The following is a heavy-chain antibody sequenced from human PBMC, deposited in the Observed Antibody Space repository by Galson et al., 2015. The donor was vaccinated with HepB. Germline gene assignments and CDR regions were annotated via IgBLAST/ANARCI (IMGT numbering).Heavy chain of an antibody. D-gene: IGHD3-3*01. Sequence: SLRLSCAASGFTFSSYGMHWVRQAPGKGLEWVAVIWYDGSNKYYADSVKGRFTISRDNSKNTLYLQMNSLRAEDTAVYYCASLIDFWSARDAFDIWGQGTMVTVSS. CDR3: ASLIDFWSARDAFDI. J-gene: IGHJ3*02. CDR1: GFTFSSYG. V-gene: IGHV3-33*01. CDR2: IWYDGSNK.